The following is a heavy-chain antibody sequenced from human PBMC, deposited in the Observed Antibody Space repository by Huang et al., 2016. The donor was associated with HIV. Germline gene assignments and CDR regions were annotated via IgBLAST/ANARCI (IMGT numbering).Heavy chain of an antibody. CDR3: ATKTAGMDI. J-gene: IGHJ6*02. CDR2: IKKDETEK. CDR1: TFTFGAYW. V-gene: IGHV3-7*01. Sequence: VESGGRSVQPGGSIRLSCVGSTFTFGAYWMSWVRQPPGKGLEWVAKIKKDETEKYYVDSVKGRFNISRDNAKKVLFLEMDALRVEDTAIYFCATKTAGMDIWGQGTTVIVSS.